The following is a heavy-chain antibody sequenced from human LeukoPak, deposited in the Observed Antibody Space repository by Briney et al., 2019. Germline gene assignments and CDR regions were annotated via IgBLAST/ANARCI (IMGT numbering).Heavy chain of an antibody. Sequence: ASVKVSCKASNYTFTSYAISWLRQAPGQGLGWMGWINPNSGGTNYAQKFQGRVTMTRDTSISTAYMELSRLRSDDTAVYYCASIPIRWGQGTLVTVSS. J-gene: IGHJ4*02. D-gene: IGHD2-21*01. CDR1: NYTFTSYA. CDR2: INPNSGGT. V-gene: IGHV1-2*02. CDR3: ASIPIR.